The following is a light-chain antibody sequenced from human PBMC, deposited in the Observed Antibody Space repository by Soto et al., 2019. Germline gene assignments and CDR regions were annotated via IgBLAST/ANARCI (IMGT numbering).Light chain of an antibody. CDR1: SSDIGTYNF. J-gene: IGLJ2*01. CDR2: DVT. CDR3: ASFTITSTPVV. Sequence: QSALTQPASVSGSPGQSITISCTGSSSDIGTYNFVSWYQQYPGKAPKLMISDVTNRPSGVSNRFSGSKSGNTASLTISGLQAEDEADYYCASFTITSTPVVFGGGTKLTVL. V-gene: IGLV2-14*01.